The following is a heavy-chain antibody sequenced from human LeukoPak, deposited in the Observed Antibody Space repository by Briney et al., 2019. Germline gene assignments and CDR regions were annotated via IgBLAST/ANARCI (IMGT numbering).Heavy chain of an antibody. V-gene: IGHV4-59*08. D-gene: IGHD3-3*01. CDR1: GGSISSYY. J-gene: IGHJ3*02. CDR2: IYYSGST. CDR3: ARHRRYYDFWSGSDDAFDI. Sequence: NPSETLSLTCTVSGGSISSYYWSWIRQPPGKGLEWIGYIYYSGSTNYNPSLKSRVTISVDTSKNQFSLKLSSVTAADTAVYYCARHRRYYDFWSGSDDAFDIWGQGTMVTVSS.